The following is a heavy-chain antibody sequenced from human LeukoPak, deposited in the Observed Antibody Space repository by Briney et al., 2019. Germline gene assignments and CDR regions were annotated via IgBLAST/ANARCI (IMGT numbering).Heavy chain of an antibody. Sequence: SETLSLTCTVSGGSISSYYWSWIRQPPGKGLEWIGEINHSGSTNYNPSLKSRVTISVDTSKNQLSLKLSSVTAADTAVYYCARGLHIVVVVAATGVGWFDPWGQGTLVTVSS. CDR2: INHSGST. CDR1: GGSISSYY. CDR3: ARGLHIVVVVAATGVGWFDP. J-gene: IGHJ5*02. D-gene: IGHD2-15*01. V-gene: IGHV4-34*01.